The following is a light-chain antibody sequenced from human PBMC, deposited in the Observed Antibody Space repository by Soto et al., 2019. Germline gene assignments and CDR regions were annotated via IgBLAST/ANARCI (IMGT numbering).Light chain of an antibody. CDR1: QSVSTNY. CDR2: GAS. CDR3: QHYGSSPPTWT. J-gene: IGKJ1*01. Sequence: EIVLTQSPGALSLSPGERATLSCRTSQSVSTNYLAWYQEKPGQAPRLLIYGASSRATGIPDRFSGSGSGTDFTLTTSRLEPEDFAVYYCQHYGSSPPTWTFGQGTKVEIK. V-gene: IGKV3-20*01.